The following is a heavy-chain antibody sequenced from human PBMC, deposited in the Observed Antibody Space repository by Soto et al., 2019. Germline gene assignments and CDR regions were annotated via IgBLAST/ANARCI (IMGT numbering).Heavy chain of an antibody. CDR1: GGSFSGYY. V-gene: IGHV4-34*01. J-gene: IGHJ6*03. Sequence: SETLSLTCAVYGGSFSGYYWSWIRQPPGKGLEWIGEINHSGSTNYNPSLKIRVTISVDTSKNQFSLKLRSVTAADTAVYYCARDKPHRPKYMDVWGKGTTVTVSS. CDR3: ARDKPHRPKYMDV. CDR2: INHSGST.